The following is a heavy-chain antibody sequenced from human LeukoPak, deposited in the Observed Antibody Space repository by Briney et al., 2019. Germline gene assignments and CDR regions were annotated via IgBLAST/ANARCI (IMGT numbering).Heavy chain of an antibody. CDR2: ISDSGANT. CDR1: GFTFSSYS. J-gene: IGHJ6*03. CDR3: ARLTAYYYYYYMDV. Sequence: GGSLRLSCAASGFTFSSYSMSWVRQAPGKGLEWVSIISDSGANTYYADSVRGRFTISRDKNTLYLQMNSLRAEDTAVYYCARLTAYYYYYYMDVWGKGTTVTVSS. V-gene: IGHV3-23*01. D-gene: IGHD2-21*01.